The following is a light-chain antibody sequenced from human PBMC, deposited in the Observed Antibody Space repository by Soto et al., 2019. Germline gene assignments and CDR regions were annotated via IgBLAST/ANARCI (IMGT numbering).Light chain of an antibody. CDR1: QSLLHSDGYNY. CDR2: DAS. V-gene: IGKV2-28*01. Sequence: IVMTQSPLSLPVTPGEPASMSCRSSQSLLHSDGYNYLDWYLQKPGQSPQLLIYDASNLGTGVPSRFSGSGSGTDFTFTISSLQPEDIATYYCLQYDTLPPTFGQGTRLDIK. J-gene: IGKJ5*01. CDR3: LQYDTLPPT.